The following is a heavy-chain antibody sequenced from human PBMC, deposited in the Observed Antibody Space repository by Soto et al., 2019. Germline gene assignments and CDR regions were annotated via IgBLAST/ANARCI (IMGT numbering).Heavy chain of an antibody. V-gene: IGHV1-46*01. J-gene: IGHJ4*02. D-gene: IGHD1-20*01. Sequence: QVQLMQSGAEVKKPGASVKISCKASGYTFTSNYLHWVRQAPGQGPEWMGIIDPSTGTTDYSQPFRGRLTMTRDTSTTTVYMQLGSLKSDDMAVYYCARASITTYFDLWGQRTLVTVSS. CDR2: IDPSTGTT. CDR1: GYTFTSNY. CDR3: ARASITTYFDL.